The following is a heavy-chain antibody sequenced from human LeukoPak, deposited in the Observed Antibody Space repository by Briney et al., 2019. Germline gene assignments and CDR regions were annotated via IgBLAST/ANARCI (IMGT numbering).Heavy chain of an antibody. J-gene: IGHJ5*02. Sequence: SETLSLTCAVYGGSFSGYYWSWIRQPPGKGLEWIGEINHSGSTNYNPSLKSRVTISVDTSKNQFSLKLSSVTAADTAVYYCARLRTSNPYYDILTGYWRGFDPWGQGTLVTVSS. CDR1: GGSFSGYY. CDR3: ARLRTSNPYYDILTGYWRGFDP. V-gene: IGHV4-34*01. D-gene: IGHD3-9*01. CDR2: INHSGST.